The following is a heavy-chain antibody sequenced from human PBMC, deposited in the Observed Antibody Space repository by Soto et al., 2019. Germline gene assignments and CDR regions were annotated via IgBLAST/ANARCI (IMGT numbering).Heavy chain of an antibody. CDR1: GFTFSSSG. Sequence: GGSLRLSCAASGFTFSSSGMHWVRQAPGKGLEWVAVISYDGSNKFYADSVKGRFTISRDNFRNTLYLQMNSLRAEDTAVYYCEKEFHSWNYFDYWGQGTLVTV. D-gene: IGHD1-20*01. J-gene: IGHJ4*02. V-gene: IGHV3-30*18. CDR2: ISYDGSNK. CDR3: EKEFHSWNYFDY.